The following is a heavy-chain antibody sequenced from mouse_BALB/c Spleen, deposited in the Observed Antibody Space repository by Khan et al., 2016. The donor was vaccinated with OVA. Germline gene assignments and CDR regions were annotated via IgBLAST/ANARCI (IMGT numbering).Heavy chain of an antibody. Sequence: VQLKESGPGLVKPSQSLSLTCTVTGYSITSDYAWNWIRQFPGNKLEWMGFISYSGNTNYNPSLKSRISITRDTSKNQFFLQLNSVTTEDTATYYCARVYGGHFDYWGQGTTLTVSS. D-gene: IGHD1-1*01. CDR2: ISYSGNT. V-gene: IGHV3-2*02. J-gene: IGHJ2*01. CDR3: ARVYGGHFDY. CDR1: GYSITSDYA.